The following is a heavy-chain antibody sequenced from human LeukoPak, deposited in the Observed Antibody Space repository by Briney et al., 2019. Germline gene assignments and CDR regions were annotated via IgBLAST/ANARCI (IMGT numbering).Heavy chain of an antibody. CDR3: ARDQSPRGIDY. D-gene: IGHD3-10*01. Sequence: ASVTVSFKASGYTLTSHGISWVRQAPGQGLEWMGWISFYDGNTNYAQKLQGRMTMTTDTSTSTAYMELRSLRSDDTAVYYCARDQSPRGIDYWGQGTLVTVSA. CDR2: ISFYDGNT. V-gene: IGHV1-18*01. CDR1: GYTLTSHG. J-gene: IGHJ4*02.